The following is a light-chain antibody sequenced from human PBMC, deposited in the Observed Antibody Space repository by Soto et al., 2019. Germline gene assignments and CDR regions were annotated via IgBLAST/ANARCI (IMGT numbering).Light chain of an antibody. Sequence: QSALTQPASVSASPGQAITISCTGSSSDVGSNDFVSWYQQHPGKAPKLMIYEGSKRPPGVSNRFSGSKSGNRASLTISGLQAEDEADYYCCSFATSGTFDVAFGGGTKLTVL. J-gene: IGLJ2*01. CDR2: EGS. CDR1: SSDVGSNDF. V-gene: IGLV2-23*03. CDR3: CSFATSGTFDVA.